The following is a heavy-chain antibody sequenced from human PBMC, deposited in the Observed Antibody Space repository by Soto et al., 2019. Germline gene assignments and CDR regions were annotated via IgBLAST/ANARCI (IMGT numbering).Heavy chain of an antibody. V-gene: IGHV3-48*03. Sequence: RLSCAASGFSFISYEMNWVRQPPGKGLEWVASISKSGDNIHYADSVQGRFTISRDNAKNILYLQMNSLRAEDTAFYFCARNGNKDTWGQGTLVTVSS. CDR1: GFSFISYE. CDR3: ARNGNKDT. CDR2: ISKSGDNI. J-gene: IGHJ1*01. D-gene: IGHD4-17*01.